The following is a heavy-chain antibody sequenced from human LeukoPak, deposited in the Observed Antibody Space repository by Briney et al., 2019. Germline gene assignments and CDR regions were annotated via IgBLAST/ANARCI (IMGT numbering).Heavy chain of an antibody. CDR2: ITGSSDGT. Sequence: GGSLRLSCAASGFTFSSYAMSWVRQAPGKGLEWVSAITGSSDGTYYADSVKGRFTISRDNSKNTLYLQMNSLRTEDTAVYYRAKDESSVTISHYWGQGTLVTVSS. D-gene: IGHD3-3*01. CDR3: AKDESSVTISHY. CDR1: GFTFSSYA. V-gene: IGHV3-23*01. J-gene: IGHJ4*02.